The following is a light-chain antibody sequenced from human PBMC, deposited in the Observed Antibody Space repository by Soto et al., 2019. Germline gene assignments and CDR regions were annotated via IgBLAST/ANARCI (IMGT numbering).Light chain of an antibody. CDR2: KTS. J-gene: IGKJ2*01. V-gene: IGKV1-5*03. CDR1: QSINNW. CDR3: QQYNSYSGYT. Sequence: DIQMTQSPSTLSASVGDRVTITCRASQSINNWLAWYQQKPGKAPKLLIYKTSRLESGVPLRFIGSVSGTEFSLTISSLQPDDFATYYCQQYNSYSGYTFGQGTKVDIK.